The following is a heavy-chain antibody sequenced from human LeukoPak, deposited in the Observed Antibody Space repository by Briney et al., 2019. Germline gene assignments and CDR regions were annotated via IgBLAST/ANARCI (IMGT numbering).Heavy chain of an antibody. CDR2: ISYDGSNK. Sequence: GGSLRLSCAASGYTFSNYGMNWVRQAPGKGLEWVAIISYDGSNKYYADSVKGRFTISRDNSKNTLYLQMNSLRAEDTAVYYCTKASKARIVGATSLDYWGQGTLVTVSS. CDR1: GYTFSNYG. J-gene: IGHJ4*02. D-gene: IGHD1-26*01. CDR3: TKASKARIVGATSLDY. V-gene: IGHV3-30*18.